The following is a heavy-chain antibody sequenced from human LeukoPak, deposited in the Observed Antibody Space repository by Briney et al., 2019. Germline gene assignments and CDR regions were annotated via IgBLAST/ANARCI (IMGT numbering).Heavy chain of an antibody. D-gene: IGHD2-21*02. Sequence: PGGSLRLSCAASGFTFSSYEMNWVRQAPGKGLEWVSYISSSGSTIYYADSVKGRFTISRDNAKNSLYLQMNSLRAEDTAVYYCAREVVVTAYPEFDYWGQGTLVTVSS. V-gene: IGHV3-48*03. CDR1: GFTFSSYE. CDR3: AREVVVTAYPEFDY. J-gene: IGHJ4*02. CDR2: ISSSGSTI.